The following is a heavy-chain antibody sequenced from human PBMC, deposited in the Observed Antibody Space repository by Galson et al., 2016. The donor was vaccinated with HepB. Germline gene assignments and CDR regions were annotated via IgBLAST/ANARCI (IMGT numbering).Heavy chain of an antibody. CDR3: AKEGIMGAASL. Sequence: SLRLSCAASGFTFSSYAMSWVRQAPGKGLEWVSAITGSGGTTYYADSVKGRFTISRDNSKNTLYLQMNSLRADDTAVYYCAKEGIMGAASLWGQGTLVTVSS. CDR1: GFTFSSYA. CDR2: ITGSGGTT. D-gene: IGHD1-26*01. V-gene: IGHV3-23*01. J-gene: IGHJ4*02.